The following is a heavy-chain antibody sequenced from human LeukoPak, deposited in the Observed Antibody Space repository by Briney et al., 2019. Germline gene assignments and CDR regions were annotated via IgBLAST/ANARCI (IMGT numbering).Heavy chain of an antibody. J-gene: IGHJ4*02. CDR3: ARQTTILTTLNY. Sequence: GESLKISCKGFGYSFSYYWIGWVRQMPGKGLEWMGIIYPGDSDTRYSPSFQGQVTISADKSISTAYLQWSSLKASDTAMYYCARQTTILTTLNYWGQGTLVTVSS. V-gene: IGHV5-51*01. CDR2: IYPGDSDT. D-gene: IGHD4-11*01. CDR1: GYSFSYYW.